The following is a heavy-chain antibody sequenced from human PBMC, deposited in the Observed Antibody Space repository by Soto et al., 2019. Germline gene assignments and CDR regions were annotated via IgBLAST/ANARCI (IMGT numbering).Heavy chain of an antibody. Sequence: ASVKVSCKASGGTFSSYAISWVRQAPGQGLEWMGGIIPIFGTANYAQKFQGRVTITADESTSTAYMELSSLRSEDTAVYYCAREGDPSVGATYYYYYGMDVWGQGTTVTVSS. J-gene: IGHJ6*02. CDR1: GGTFSSYA. CDR3: AREGDPSVGATYYYYYGMDV. D-gene: IGHD1-26*01. V-gene: IGHV1-69*13. CDR2: IIPIFGTA.